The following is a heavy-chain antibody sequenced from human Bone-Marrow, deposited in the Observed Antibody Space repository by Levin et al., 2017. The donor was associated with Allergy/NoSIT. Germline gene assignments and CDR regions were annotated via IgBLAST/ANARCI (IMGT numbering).Heavy chain of an antibody. J-gene: IGHJ4*02. D-gene: IGHD3-10*01. Sequence: QTGGSLRLSCSASGFTFSSYAMHWVRQAPGKGLEYVSAISSNGGTTYYADSVKGRFVISRDNSKNTLYLQMTSLRVEDTSVYYCVASGSPVDYWGQGTLVTVSS. CDR1: GFTFSSYA. V-gene: IGHV3-64D*06. CDR2: ISSNGGTT. CDR3: VASGSPVDY.